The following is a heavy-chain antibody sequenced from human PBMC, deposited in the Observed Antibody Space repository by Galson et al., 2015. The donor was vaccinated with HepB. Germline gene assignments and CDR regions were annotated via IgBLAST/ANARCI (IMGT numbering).Heavy chain of an antibody. CDR3: AKRGHPLGGYNYGPPADYFDD. CDR1: GFTFSTSG. CDR2: ISYDGTNK. V-gene: IGHV3-30*18. J-gene: IGHJ4*02. Sequence: SLRLSCAASGFTFSTSGTHWVRQAPGKGLEWVAVISYDGTNKYYADSVKGRFTISRYNSKHSLFLQMNSLRTEDTAVYYCAKRGHPLGGYNYGPPADYFDDWGQGTLVTVSS. D-gene: IGHD5-18*01.